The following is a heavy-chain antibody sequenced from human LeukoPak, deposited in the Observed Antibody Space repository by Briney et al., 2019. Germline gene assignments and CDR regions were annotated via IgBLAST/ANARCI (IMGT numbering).Heavy chain of an antibody. Sequence: PSETLSLTCTVSGVSISSYFWSWVRQPAGKGLEWIGRIYSSGSTKYNPSLQSRVTMSLDTSKKQLFLNLGSVTAADTAVYYCARAGSSGGLCDYWGQGILVTVSS. CDR2: IYSSGST. V-gene: IGHV4-4*07. J-gene: IGHJ4*02. CDR3: ARAGSSGGLCDY. D-gene: IGHD6-19*01. CDR1: GVSISSYF.